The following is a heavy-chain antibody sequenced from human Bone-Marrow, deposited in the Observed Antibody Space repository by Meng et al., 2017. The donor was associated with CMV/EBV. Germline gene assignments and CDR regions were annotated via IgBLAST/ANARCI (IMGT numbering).Heavy chain of an antibody. CDR3: ARVRVVVADAFDI. CDR1: GASISSSTYC. Sequence: VAGASISSSTYCWGWIRQPPGRGLEWIGSIYYSGSTYYNPSLKSRVTISVDTSKNQFSLKLSSVTAADTAVYYCARVRVVVADAFDIWGQGTMVTVSS. D-gene: IGHD2-15*01. V-gene: IGHV4-39*01. CDR2: IYYSGST. J-gene: IGHJ3*02.